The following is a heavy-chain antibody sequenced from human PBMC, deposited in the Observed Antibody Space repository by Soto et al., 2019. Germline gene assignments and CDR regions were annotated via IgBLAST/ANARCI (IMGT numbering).Heavy chain of an antibody. J-gene: IGHJ4*02. CDR2: ISYDGSNK. CDR3: ARDWNGYYYTLDY. V-gene: IGHV3-30-3*01. CDR1: GFTFSSYA. Sequence: ESGGGVVQPGRSLRLSCAASGFTFSSYAMHWVRQAPGKGLEWVAVISYDGSNKYYADSVKGRFTISRDNSKNTLYLQMNSLRAEDTAVYYCARDWNGYYYTLDYWGQGTLVTVSS. D-gene: IGHD3-22*01.